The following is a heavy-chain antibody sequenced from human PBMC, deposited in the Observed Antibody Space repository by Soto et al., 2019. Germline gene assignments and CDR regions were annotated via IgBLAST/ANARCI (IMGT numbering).Heavy chain of an antibody. V-gene: IGHV3-23*01. J-gene: IGHJ3*01. Sequence: EVQLLESGGGLVQPGGSLRLSCAASGFTFGNFGMNWVRQAPGKGLEWVSGISGGGGSTYYADSVKGRFTISRDPSKNTIFLEMNSLRAEDTAVYYCAKGFSVVVTVIRPDDAFDVWGQGTLVTVSS. CDR1: GFTFGNFG. D-gene: IGHD2-21*02. CDR2: ISGGGGST. CDR3: AKGFSVVVTVIRPDDAFDV.